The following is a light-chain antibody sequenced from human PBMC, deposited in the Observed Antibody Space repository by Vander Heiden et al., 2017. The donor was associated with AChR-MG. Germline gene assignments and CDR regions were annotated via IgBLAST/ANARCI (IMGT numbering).Light chain of an antibody. CDR3: MQFLQTPFT. V-gene: IGKV2-28*01. CDR1: QSRLHRNGASY. J-gene: IGKJ3*01. Sequence: DIVMTQSPVSMPVTPGEPASISCRSSQSRLHRNGASYLDWYGQKPGQSPHLLIYLGSNRASGVPNRFNGSGAGTDLTLKISRVEAEDVGIYYCMQFLQTPFTFGPGTKVDIK. CDR2: LGS.